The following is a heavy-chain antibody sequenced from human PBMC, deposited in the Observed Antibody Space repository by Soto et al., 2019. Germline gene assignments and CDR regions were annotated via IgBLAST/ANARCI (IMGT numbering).Heavy chain of an antibody. D-gene: IGHD2-2*01. CDR1: GGSFSGYY. Sequence: QVQLQQWGAGLLKPSETLSLTCAVYGGSFSGYYWSWIRQPPGKGLEWIGEINHSGSTNHNPSLKSRVTISVDTSKNQFSLKLSSVTAADTAVYYCAREPAHFYYYYMDVWGKGTTVTVSS. J-gene: IGHJ6*03. V-gene: IGHV4-34*01. CDR2: INHSGST. CDR3: AREPAHFYYYYMDV.